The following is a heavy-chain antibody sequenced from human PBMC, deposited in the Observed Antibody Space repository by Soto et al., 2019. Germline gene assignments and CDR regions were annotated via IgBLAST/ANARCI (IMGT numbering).Heavy chain of an antibody. CDR1: GDSFRRYS. J-gene: IGHJ6*02. D-gene: IGHD3-22*01. V-gene: IGHV1-69*19. CDR2: FIPIFGTP. Sequence: HVQLVQSGSEMKKPGSSVRVSCKASGDSFRRYSLSWVRQAPGQGLEWIGGFIPIFGTPKYAQKFQGRLTITADESTSTVSMDLSSLRSEDTAVYYCAWARGVVDNYYYYGMDVWGQGTTVTVS. CDR3: AWARGVVDNYYYYGMDV.